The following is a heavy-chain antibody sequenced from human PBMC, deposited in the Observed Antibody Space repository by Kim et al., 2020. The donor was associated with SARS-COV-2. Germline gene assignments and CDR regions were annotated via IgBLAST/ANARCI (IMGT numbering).Heavy chain of an antibody. CDR2: IYYSGST. V-gene: IGHV4-59*08. CDR1: GGSISSYY. J-gene: IGHJ6*02. D-gene: IGHD3-10*01. CDR3: ASSYYYGSGIQFYGMDV. Sequence: SENLSLTCTVSGGSISSYYWSWIRQPPGKGLEWIGYIYYSGSTNYNPSLKSRVTISVDTSKNQFSLKLSSVTAADTAVYYCASSYYYGSGIQFYGMDVWGQGTTVTVSS.